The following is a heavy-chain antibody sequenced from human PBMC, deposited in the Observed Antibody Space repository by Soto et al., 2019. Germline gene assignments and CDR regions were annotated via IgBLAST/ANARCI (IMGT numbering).Heavy chain of an antibody. CDR2: IKPDGSEK. V-gene: IGHV3-7*04. Sequence: PGGSLRLSCAASGFTFRHYWMAWVRQTPEKGLEWVANIKPDGSEKYYVDSVKGRFTISRDNAKNSLYLQMNSLRAEDTAVYYCARENYFDYWGQGTLVTVSS. CDR1: GFTFRHYW. J-gene: IGHJ4*02. CDR3: ARENYFDY.